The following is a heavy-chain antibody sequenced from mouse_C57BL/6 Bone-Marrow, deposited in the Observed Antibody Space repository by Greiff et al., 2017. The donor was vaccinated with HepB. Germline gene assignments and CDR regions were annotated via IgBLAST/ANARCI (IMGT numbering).Heavy chain of an antibody. CDR1: GYTFTSYG. D-gene: IGHD1-1*01. J-gene: IGHJ3*01. CDR2: IYPRSGNT. CDR3: GLYYGSSSWFAY. V-gene: IGHV1-81*01. Sequence: VQLQQSGAELARPGASVKLSCKASGYTFTSYGISWVKQRTGQGLEWIGEIYPRSGNTYYNEKFKGKATLTADKSSSTAYMELRSLTSEDSAVYFWGLYYGSSSWFAYWGQGTLVTVSA.